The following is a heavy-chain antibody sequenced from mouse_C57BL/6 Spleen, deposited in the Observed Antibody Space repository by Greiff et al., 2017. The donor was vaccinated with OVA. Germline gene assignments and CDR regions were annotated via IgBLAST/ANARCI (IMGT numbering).Heavy chain of an antibody. V-gene: IGHV1-50*01. D-gene: IGHD2-12*01. CDR2: IDPSDSYT. J-gene: IGHJ4*01. CDR3: ARGLRRAGDY. CDR1: GYTFTSYW. Sequence: VQLQQSGAELVKPGASVKLSCKASGYTFTSYWMQWVKQRPGQGLEWIGEIDPSDSYTNYNQKFKGKATLTVDTSSSTAYMQLSSLTSEDSAVYYCARGLRRAGDYWGQGTSVTVSS.